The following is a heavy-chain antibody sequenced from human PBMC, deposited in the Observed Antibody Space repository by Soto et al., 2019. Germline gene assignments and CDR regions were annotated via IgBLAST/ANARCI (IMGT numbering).Heavy chain of an antibody. Sequence: GASVKVSCKASGYTFTSYAMHWVRQAPGQRLEWMGWINAGNGNTKYSQNFQGRVTMTTDTSTSTAYMELRSLRSDDTAVYYCARASPGVVATAFDIWGQGTMVTVSS. D-gene: IGHD2-21*02. CDR3: ARASPGVVATAFDI. CDR1: GYTFTSYA. J-gene: IGHJ3*02. CDR2: INAGNGNT. V-gene: IGHV1-3*01.